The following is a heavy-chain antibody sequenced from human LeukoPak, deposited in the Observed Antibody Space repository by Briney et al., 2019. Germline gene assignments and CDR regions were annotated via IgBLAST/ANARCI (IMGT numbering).Heavy chain of an antibody. CDR1: GFSLSTSGMG. CDR3: AHKPSGPYYFDY. J-gene: IGHJ4*02. D-gene: IGHD3-10*01. Sequence: ESGPTLVKPTQTLTLTCTFSGFSLSTSGMGVGWIRQPPGKALEWLALIYWDDDKRYSPSLKSRLTITKDTSKNQVVLTMTNMDPVDTATYYCAHKPSGPYYFDYWGQGTPVTVSS. CDR2: IYWDDDK. V-gene: IGHV2-5*02.